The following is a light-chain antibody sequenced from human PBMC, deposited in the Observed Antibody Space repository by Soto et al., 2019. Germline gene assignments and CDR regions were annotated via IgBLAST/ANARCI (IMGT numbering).Light chain of an antibody. CDR1: QSVASSH. CDR3: QQSGSAPFT. V-gene: IGKV3-20*01. J-gene: IGKJ3*01. CDR2: DAS. Sequence: EIVLTQSPGTLSLSPGERATLSCRASQSVASSHLAWYRQKPGQTPRLLIYDASSRATGIPDRISGSGSGTDFTLTISSLEPEDLAVYYCQQSGSAPFTFGHGNTVDIK.